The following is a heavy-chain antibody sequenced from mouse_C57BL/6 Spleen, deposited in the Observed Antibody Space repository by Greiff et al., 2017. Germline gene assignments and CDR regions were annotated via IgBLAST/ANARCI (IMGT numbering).Heavy chain of an antibody. CDR3: TLTVTRYCGV. J-gene: IGHJ1*03. Sequence: EVQLQQSGAELVRPGASVKLSCTASGFNIKDYYMHWVKQRPEQGLEWIGRIDPEDGDTEYAPKFQGKATMTADTSSNTASLQLSSLTSEDTAVYYCTLTVTRYCGVWGTGTTVTVSS. CDR1: GFNIKDYY. V-gene: IGHV14-1*01. D-gene: IGHD4-1*01. CDR2: IDPEDGDT.